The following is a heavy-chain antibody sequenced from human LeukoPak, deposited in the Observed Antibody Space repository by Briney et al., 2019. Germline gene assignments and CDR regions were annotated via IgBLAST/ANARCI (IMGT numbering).Heavy chain of an antibody. D-gene: IGHD6-13*01. CDR3: AREGIAAAGTCYP. Sequence: ASVKVSCKASGYTFTGYYMHWVRQAPGQGLEWMGWINPNSGGTNYAQKFQGTVTMTRDTSISTAYMEQSRLRSDDTAVYYWAREGIAAAGTCYPWGEGTLVTVSS. J-gene: IGHJ4*02. V-gene: IGHV1-2*02. CDR2: INPNSGGT. CDR1: GYTFTGYY.